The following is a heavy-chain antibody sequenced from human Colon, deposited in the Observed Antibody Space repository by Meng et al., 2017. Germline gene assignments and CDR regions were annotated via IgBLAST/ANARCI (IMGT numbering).Heavy chain of an antibody. J-gene: IGHJ5*02. V-gene: IGHV4-39*07. CDR3: ARVPPVESSGWYYPPQNWFDP. CDR1: GVSISSGSYY. CDR2: ISYSGRT. D-gene: IGHD6-19*01. Sequence: SETLSLTCTASGVSISSGSYYWGWIRQSPGKGLEWIGSISYSGRTYYSPSLKSRVTISLDTSKKQFSLDLNSVTAADTAVYYCARVPPVESSGWYYPPQNWFDPWGQGTLVTVSS.